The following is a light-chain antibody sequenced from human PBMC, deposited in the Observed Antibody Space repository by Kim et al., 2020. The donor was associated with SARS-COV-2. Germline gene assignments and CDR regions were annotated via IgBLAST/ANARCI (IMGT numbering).Light chain of an antibody. CDR1: QSITIF. CDR2: TAS. J-gene: IGKJ2*01. V-gene: IGKV1-39*01. CDR3: QQSHGAPYT. Sequence: DIQLTQSPASLSASVGDRVTITCRASQSITIFLNWYQQRPGEAPRLLLYTASTLQNGVPSRFSGSGSGTLFSLTITGLQPEDFATYFCQQSHGAPYTFGQGTKLEIK.